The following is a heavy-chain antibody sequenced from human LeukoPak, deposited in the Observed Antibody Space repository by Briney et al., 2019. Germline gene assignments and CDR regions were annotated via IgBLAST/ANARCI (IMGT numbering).Heavy chain of an antibody. Sequence: GGSLRLSCAASGLSISDNWMHWVRQAPGKGLMWVSRINYDGSDRTYADPVKGRFTISRDSAKNALYLQMSSLTVEDTAVYYCVRDRPSRGTFLGFDPWGPGTLVTVSS. CDR3: VRDRPSRGTFLGFDP. D-gene: IGHD1-26*01. V-gene: IGHV3-74*01. CDR2: INYDGSDR. CDR1: GLSISDNW. J-gene: IGHJ5*02.